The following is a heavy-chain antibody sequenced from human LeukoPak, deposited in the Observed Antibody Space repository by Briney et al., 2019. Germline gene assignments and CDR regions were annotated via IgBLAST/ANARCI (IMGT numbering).Heavy chain of an antibody. CDR2: ISHSGST. CDR1: GGSFSDYY. V-gene: IGHV4-34*01. J-gene: IGHJ6*03. Sequence: SETLSLTRVVYGGSFSDYYWSWVRQPPGKGLEWIGEISHSGSTNYNPSLKSRGTISLDTSNNQFSLKLSSGTAADTAVYYCGRGPRNMNSYYYYLDVWGKGTTVTVSS. D-gene: IGHD1-14*01. CDR3: GRGPRNMNSYYYYLDV.